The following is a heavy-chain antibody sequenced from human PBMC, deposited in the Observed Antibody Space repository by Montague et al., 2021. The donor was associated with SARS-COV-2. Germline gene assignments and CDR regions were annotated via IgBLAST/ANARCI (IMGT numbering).Heavy chain of an antibody. V-gene: IGHV4-59*01. Sequence: TLSLTCTVSGGSISSYYWNWIRQSPGKVLEWIGYINYSGSANYNPSLKSRVTISVDTSKNQLSLNLSSVTAADTAVYYCARRGVVVIPAVVEYYYGMDVWGQGTTVTVSS. CDR2: INYSGSA. CDR3: ARRGVVVIPAVVEYYYGMDV. CDR1: GGSISSYY. J-gene: IGHJ6*02. D-gene: IGHD2-2*01.